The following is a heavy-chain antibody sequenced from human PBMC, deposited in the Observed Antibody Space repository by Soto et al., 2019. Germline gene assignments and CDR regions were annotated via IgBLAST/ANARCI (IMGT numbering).Heavy chain of an antibody. V-gene: IGHV1-69*01. J-gene: IGHJ6*02. CDR3: ARVLYYGSGSYSPYGMDV. CDR1: GVSFNNNG. D-gene: IGHD3-10*01. Sequence: QVQLVQSGAEVKKPGSSVKVSCKTSGVSFNNNGIGWVRQAPGHGLEWMGGVSPPFRTTNYALQFQGRISITADASTGTVNMELSSLTSEDTAQYYCARVLYYGSGSYSPYGMDVWGQGTTVTGSS. CDR2: VSPPFRTT.